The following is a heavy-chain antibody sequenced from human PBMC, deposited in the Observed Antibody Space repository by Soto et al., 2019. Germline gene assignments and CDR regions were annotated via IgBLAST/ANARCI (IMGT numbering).Heavy chain of an antibody. D-gene: IGHD3-10*01. CDR1: GGSISSGGYS. CDR2: IYHSGST. J-gene: IGHJ5*02. CDR3: AGRPPYYYGSGSYGFDP. V-gene: IGHV4-30-2*01. Sequence: QLQLQESGSGLVKPSQTLSLTCAVSGGSISSGGYSWSWIRQPPGKGLECIGYIYHSGSTYYNPSLKSRVTISVDRSKNQFSLKLSSVTAADTAMYYCAGRPPYYYGSGSYGFDPWGQGTLVTVSS.